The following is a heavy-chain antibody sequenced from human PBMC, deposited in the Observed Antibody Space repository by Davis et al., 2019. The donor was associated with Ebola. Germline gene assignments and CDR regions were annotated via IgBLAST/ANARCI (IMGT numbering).Heavy chain of an antibody. J-gene: IGHJ3*02. D-gene: IGHD5-18*01. V-gene: IGHV3-30*03. CDR2: ISYDGSNK. CDR3: ARGSVGTAFRAFDI. Sequence: PGGSLRLSCAASGFTFSSYGMHWVRQAPGKGLEWVAVISYDGSNKYYADSVKGRFTISRDNSKNTLYLQMNSLKTEDSAVYYCARGSVGTAFRAFDIWGQGTMVTVSS. CDR1: GFTFSSYG.